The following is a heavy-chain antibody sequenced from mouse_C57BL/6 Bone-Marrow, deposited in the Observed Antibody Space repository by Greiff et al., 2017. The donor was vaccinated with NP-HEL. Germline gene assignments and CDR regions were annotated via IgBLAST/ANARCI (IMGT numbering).Heavy chain of an antibody. Sequence: EVKVEESGGGLVKPGGSLKLSCAASGFTFSSYTMSWVRQTPEKRLEWVATISGGGGNTYYPDSVKGRFTISRDNAKNTLYLQMSSLRSEDTALYYCARELGRDFDYWGQGTTLTVSS. CDR3: ARELGRDFDY. CDR1: GFTFSSYT. CDR2: ISGGGGNT. V-gene: IGHV5-9*01. D-gene: IGHD4-1*01. J-gene: IGHJ2*01.